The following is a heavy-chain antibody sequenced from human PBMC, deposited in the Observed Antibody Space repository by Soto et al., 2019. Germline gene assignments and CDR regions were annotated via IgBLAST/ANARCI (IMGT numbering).Heavy chain of an antibody. CDR2: IYSGGNP. D-gene: IGHD3-3*01. CDR1: GFSVGGNY. Sequence: GGSLRLSCAASGFSVGGNYMSWVREAPGKGLELVSLIYSGGNPFYADSMKGRFTISRDNAKDSLSLQMNSLRGEDTAFYYCARDVGPITIFGEALSGYFDFWGQGTLVTVSS. J-gene: IGHJ4*02. V-gene: IGHV3-53*01. CDR3: ARDVGPITIFGEALSGYFDF.